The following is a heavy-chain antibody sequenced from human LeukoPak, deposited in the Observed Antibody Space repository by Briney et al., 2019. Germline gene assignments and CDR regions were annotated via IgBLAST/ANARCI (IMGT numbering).Heavy chain of an antibody. V-gene: IGHV4-4*07. J-gene: IGHJ6*03. CDR3: AREGPPNYYYYMDV. CDR1: DGSLSSYY. Sequence: TSETLSLTCTVSDGSLSSYYWSWIRQPAGEGLEWIGRIYSSGNAHYNPSLKSRVTMSVDTSKNQFSLNLTSVTAADTATYYCAREGPPNYYYYMDVWGTGTTVTISS. CDR2: IYSSGNA.